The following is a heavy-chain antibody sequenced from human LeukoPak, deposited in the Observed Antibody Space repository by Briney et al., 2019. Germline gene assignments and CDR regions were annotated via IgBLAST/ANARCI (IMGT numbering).Heavy chain of an antibody. CDR2: ISGSDGRT. V-gene: IGHV3-23*01. D-gene: IGHD6-6*01. CDR1: GFTFSPYA. J-gene: IGHJ4*02. Sequence: PGGSLRLSCAASGFTFSPYAMSWVRQAPGKGLEWVSAISGSDGRTYYADSVKGRFTISRDNSKNTLYLQMNSLRAEDTALYYCAKGLHSSFWPHYFDSWGQGTLVTVSS. CDR3: AKGLHSSFWPHYFDS.